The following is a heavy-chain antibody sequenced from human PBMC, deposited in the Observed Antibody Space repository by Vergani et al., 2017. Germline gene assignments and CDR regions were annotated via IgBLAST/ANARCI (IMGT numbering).Heavy chain of an antibody. CDR1: GFTFSSYS. D-gene: IGHD2-21*01. Sequence: EVQLVESGGGMVKPGGSLRLSCAASGFTFSSYSMNWVRQAPGKGLEWVSSISSSSSFIYYADSVKGRFTISRDNAKNSLYLQMNSLRAEDTAVYYCARDPNPGGDPLDLPYWYFDLWGRGTLVTVSS. V-gene: IGHV3-21*01. CDR3: ARDPNPGGDPLDLPYWYFDL. CDR2: ISSSSSFI. J-gene: IGHJ2*01.